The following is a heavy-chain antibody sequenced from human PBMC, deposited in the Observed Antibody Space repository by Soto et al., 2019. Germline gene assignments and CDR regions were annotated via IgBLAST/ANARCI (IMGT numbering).Heavy chain of an antibody. V-gene: IGHV1-69*01. CDR2: IIPLFGTA. J-gene: IGHJ6*02. CDR3: ARDPRGRGYSDGQGQYYGLDV. D-gene: IGHD5-18*01. Sequence: QVQLVQSGAAVKKPGSSVKVSCKASGGAFSSDFISWVRQAPGQGLEWMGGIIPLFGTANYAQKLQGRVTIIADESTSTADMEMANLTSEDTAIYFCARDPRGRGYSDGQGQYYGLDVRGQGTTVIVSS. CDR1: GGAFSSDF.